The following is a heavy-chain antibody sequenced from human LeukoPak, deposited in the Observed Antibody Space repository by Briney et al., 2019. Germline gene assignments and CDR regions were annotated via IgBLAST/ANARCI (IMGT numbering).Heavy chain of an antibody. D-gene: IGHD5-12*01. J-gene: IGHJ4*02. Sequence: PSETLSLTCTVSGYSISSGYYWGWIRQPPGKGLEWIGSINYSGRIYYNPSLKSRVTISVDTSKNQFSLRLSSVTAADTAVYYCARRKWQRGPDVVNPFDYWGQGTLVTVSS. CDR2: INYSGRI. CDR1: GYSISSGYY. CDR3: ARRKWQRGPDVVNPFDY. V-gene: IGHV4-38-2*02.